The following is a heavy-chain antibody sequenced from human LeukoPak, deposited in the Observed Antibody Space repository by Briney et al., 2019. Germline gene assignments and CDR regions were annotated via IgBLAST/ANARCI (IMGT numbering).Heavy chain of an antibody. CDR2: INPNSGGT. CDR3: ARGGCSSTSCPLAYYYYMDV. J-gene: IGHJ6*03. CDR1: GYTFTGYY. D-gene: IGHD2-2*01. V-gene: IGHV1-2*02. Sequence: ASVKVSCKASGYTFTGYYMHWVRQAPGQGLEWMGWINPNSGGTNYAQKFQGRVTMTRDTSISTAYMELSRLRSDDTAVYYCARGGCSSTSCPLAYYYYMDVWGKGTTVTISS.